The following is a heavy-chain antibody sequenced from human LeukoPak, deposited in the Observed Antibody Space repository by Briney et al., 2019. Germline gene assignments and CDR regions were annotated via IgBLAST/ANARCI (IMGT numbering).Heavy chain of an antibody. V-gene: IGHV1-2*02. CDR3: ARGSRPVYNLLTGKRYFDY. CDR2: INPNSGGT. CDR1: GYTFTGYY. J-gene: IGHJ4*02. D-gene: IGHD3-9*01. Sequence: ASVKVSCKASGYTFTGYYMHWVRQAPGQGLEWMGWINPNSGGTNYAQKFRGRLTMTRDMSTSTVYMELSSLRSEDTAVYYCARGSRPVYNLLTGKRYFDYWGQGTPVHVSS.